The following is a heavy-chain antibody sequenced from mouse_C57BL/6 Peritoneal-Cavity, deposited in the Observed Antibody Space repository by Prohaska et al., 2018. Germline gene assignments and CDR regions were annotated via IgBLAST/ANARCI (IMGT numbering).Heavy chain of an antibody. CDR3: ARSYYYGSSYYFDY. J-gene: IGHJ2*01. CDR1: VYTFTDYY. V-gene: IGHV1-75*01. D-gene: IGHD1-1*01. CDR2: IFPGSGST. Sequence: QVQLQQSGPALVKPGASVKISCKASVYTFTDYYINWVKQRPGQGLEWIGWIFPGSGSTYYNEKFKGKATLTVDKSSSTAYMLLSSLTSEDSAVYFCARSYYYGSSYYFDYWGQGTTLTVSS.